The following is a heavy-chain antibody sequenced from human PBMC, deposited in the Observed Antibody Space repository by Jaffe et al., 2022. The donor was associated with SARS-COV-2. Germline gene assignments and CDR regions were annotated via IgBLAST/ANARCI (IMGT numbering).Heavy chain of an antibody. CDR2: ISGSSTTI. J-gene: IGHJ4*02. CDR3: ARGSGGPTIEAGGINDS. D-gene: IGHD6-13*01. V-gene: IGHV3-48*01. CDR1: GFTFSPFG. Sequence: EVQLVESGGGLVQPGGSLRLSCAASGFTFSPFGMNWVRQAPGKGLEWIAYISGSSTTIYYADSVKGRFTISRDNARNSLFLQMNRLRGDDTAVYYCARGSGGPTIEAGGINDSWGQGTLVTVSS.